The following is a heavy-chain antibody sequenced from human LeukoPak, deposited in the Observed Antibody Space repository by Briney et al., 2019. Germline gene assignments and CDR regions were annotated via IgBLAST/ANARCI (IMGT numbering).Heavy chain of an antibody. J-gene: IGHJ3*02. D-gene: IGHD2-2*01. CDR2: ISGSDSSI. Sequence: GGSLRLSCAASGFTFSSYSMNWVRQAPGKGLEWVSFISGSDSSIYYADSVKGRFTISRDNARNELYLQMNSLRAEDTAVYYCAKDYSGPPGGQVGVPAAIRATDFDIWGQGTMVTVSS. CDR3: AKDYSGPPGGQVGVPAAIRATDFDI. V-gene: IGHV3-48*01. CDR1: GFTFSSYS.